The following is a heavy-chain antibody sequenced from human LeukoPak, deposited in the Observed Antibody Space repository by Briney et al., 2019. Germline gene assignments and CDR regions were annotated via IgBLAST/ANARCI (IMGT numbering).Heavy chain of an antibody. J-gene: IGHJ3*02. CDR2: ISYDGSNK. Sequence: PGGSLRLSCAASGFTFSSYAMHWVRQAPGRGLEWVSVISYDGSNKYYADSVKGRFTISRDNSKNTLYLQMNSLRAEDTAVYYCARGSSSWLDAFDIWGQGTMITVSS. V-gene: IGHV3-30-3*01. CDR3: ARGSSSWLDAFDI. CDR1: GFTFSSYA. D-gene: IGHD6-13*01.